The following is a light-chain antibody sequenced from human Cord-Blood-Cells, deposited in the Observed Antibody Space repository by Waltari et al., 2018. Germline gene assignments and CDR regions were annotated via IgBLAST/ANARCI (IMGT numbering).Light chain of an antibody. Sequence: DIHMTQSRSSLSASVGDRVTITCQPSQDTNNYLNWYQQKPGKAPKHLIYDSSNLETGVALRFSESGSGTDFTFTISSLQPADIATYCCQQYDNLWTFGQGTKVEIK. V-gene: IGKV1-33*01. CDR1: QDTNNY. J-gene: IGKJ1*01. CDR2: DSS. CDR3: QQYDNLWT.